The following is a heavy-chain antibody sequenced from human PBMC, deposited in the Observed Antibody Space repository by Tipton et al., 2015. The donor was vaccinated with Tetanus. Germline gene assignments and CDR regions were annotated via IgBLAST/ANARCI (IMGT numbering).Heavy chain of an antibody. CDR1: GFTLSDYY. V-gene: IGHV3-11*01. Sequence: GSLRLSCAASGFTLSDYYMSWIRQAPGKGLEWLSYISSSGATINYADSVKGRFTLSRDTAKNSLYLLMDSLRADDTAVYYCGKQNGGRWVVDHWGQGTLVTVSS. J-gene: IGHJ4*02. CDR3: GKQNGGRWVVDH. CDR2: ISSSGATI. D-gene: IGHD4-23*01.